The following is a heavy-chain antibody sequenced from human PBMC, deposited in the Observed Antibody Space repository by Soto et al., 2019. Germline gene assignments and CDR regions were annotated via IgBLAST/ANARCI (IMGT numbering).Heavy chain of an antibody. Sequence: QLQLQASGPGLVKHSATLSLTCTVSGGSISSSSYYWGWIRQPPGKGLEWIGSIYYSGSTYYNPSFKSRVTISVDTSKNQFSRKLSSVTAADTAVYYCASAIAAALDDAFYIWGQGTMDTVSS. J-gene: IGHJ3*02. CDR2: IYYSGST. CDR3: ASAIAAALDDAFYI. D-gene: IGHD6-13*01. V-gene: IGHV4-39*01. CDR1: GGSISSSSYY.